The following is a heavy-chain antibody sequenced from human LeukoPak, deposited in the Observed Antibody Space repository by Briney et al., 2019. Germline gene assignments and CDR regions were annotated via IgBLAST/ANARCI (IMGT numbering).Heavy chain of an antibody. V-gene: IGHV4-4*02. CDR2: IYHSGSS. CDR3: ARGSKAAPGTFDY. Sequence: SETLSLTCAVSGGSIKSNNWWSWVRQPPGKGLEWIGEIYHSGSSNYNPSLKSRVTISVDTSKNQFSLKLSSVTAADTAVYYCARGSKAAPGTFDYWGQGTLVTVSS. J-gene: IGHJ4*02. CDR1: GGSIKSNNW. D-gene: IGHD6-13*01.